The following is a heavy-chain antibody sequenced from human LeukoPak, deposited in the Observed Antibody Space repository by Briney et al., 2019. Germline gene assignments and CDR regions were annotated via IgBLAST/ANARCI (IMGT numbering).Heavy chain of an antibody. D-gene: IGHD3-10*01. J-gene: IGHJ6*03. CDR1: GFTFSSYW. CDR3: AGDHRGSESRYYYYYMDV. CDR2: INSDGSST. Sequence: WGSLRLSCAASGFTFSSYWMHWVRQAPGKGLVWVSRINSDGSSTSYADSVKGRFTISRDNAKNTLYLQMNSLRAEDTAVYYCAGDHRGSESRYYYYYMDVWGKGTTVTISS. V-gene: IGHV3-74*01.